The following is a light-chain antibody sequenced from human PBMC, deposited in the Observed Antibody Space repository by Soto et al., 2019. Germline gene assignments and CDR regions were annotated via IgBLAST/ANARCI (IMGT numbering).Light chain of an antibody. CDR2: KAS. CDR1: QTINSW. J-gene: IGKJ1*01. Sequence: DIQMTQSPSTLSASVGDRVTITCRASQTINSWLAWYQQKPGKAPKLLISKASSLESGVPSRFSGSGSGTEFTLTISSLQPDDFATYYCQQFHTYSRTFGQGTKVYIK. V-gene: IGKV1-5*03. CDR3: QQFHTYSRT.